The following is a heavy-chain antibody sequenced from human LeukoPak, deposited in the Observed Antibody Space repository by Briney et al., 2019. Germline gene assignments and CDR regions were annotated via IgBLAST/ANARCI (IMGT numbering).Heavy chain of an antibody. Sequence: SETLSLTCTVSGGTISSYYWSWIRQPPGKGLEWIGYIYYSGTTNYNPSLKSRVTISVDTSKNQFSLKLSSVTAADTAVYYCASVERGIQLWFPYGMDVWGQGTTVTVSS. CDR2: IYYSGTT. CDR1: GGTISSYY. V-gene: IGHV4-59*12. D-gene: IGHD5-18*01. CDR3: ASVERGIQLWFPYGMDV. J-gene: IGHJ6*02.